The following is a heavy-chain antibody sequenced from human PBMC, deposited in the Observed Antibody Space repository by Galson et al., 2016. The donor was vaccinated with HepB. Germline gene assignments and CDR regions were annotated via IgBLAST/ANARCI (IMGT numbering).Heavy chain of an antibody. Sequence: SLRLSCAASGFTFGGHAITWVRQAPGKRLEWLSAISGGGDKTFYADSVRGRFTISRDNSQNTVYLQMNSLRAEDTAIYYCAKDWGTSSFYWFDVWGQGTLVTVSS. CDR2: ISGGGDKT. CDR1: GFTFGGHA. J-gene: IGHJ5*02. D-gene: IGHD6-6*01. V-gene: IGHV3-23*01. CDR3: AKDWGTSSFYWFDV.